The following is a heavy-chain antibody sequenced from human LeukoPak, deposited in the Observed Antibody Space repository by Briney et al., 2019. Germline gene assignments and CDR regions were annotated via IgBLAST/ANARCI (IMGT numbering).Heavy chain of an antibody. D-gene: IGHD4-17*01. Sequence: ASVKVSCKASGYTFTGYYIHWVRQAPGQGLEWMGWINPNSGGTNYAQKFQGWVTMTRDTSISTAYMGLSRLKSDDTAVYYCARDDYGDYGPGDSWGQGTLVTVSS. J-gene: IGHJ4*02. V-gene: IGHV1-2*04. CDR1: GYTFTGYY. CDR2: INPNSGGT. CDR3: ARDDYGDYGPGDS.